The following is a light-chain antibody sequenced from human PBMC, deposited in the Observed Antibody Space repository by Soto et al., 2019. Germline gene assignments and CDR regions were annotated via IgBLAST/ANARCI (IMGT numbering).Light chain of an antibody. CDR1: SSDVGSYNL. J-gene: IGLJ2*01. CDR2: EGT. CDR3: SSYTTTITPVV. V-gene: IGLV2-14*02. Sequence: QSALTQPASVSGSPGQSITISCTKTSSDVGSYNLVSWYQHHPGKAPKLLIYEGTKRPSGVSDRFSGSKSGNTASLTISELQAEDEADYYCSSYTTTITPVVFGGGTKLTVL.